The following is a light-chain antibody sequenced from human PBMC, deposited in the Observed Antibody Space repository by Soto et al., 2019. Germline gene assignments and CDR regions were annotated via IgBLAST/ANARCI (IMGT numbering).Light chain of an antibody. CDR1: SSDVDDYNY. V-gene: IGLV2-11*01. CDR2: DVS. CDR3: CSYGGTFYV. Sequence: VLTQPRSVSGSPGQSVTISCTGTSSDVDDYNYVSWFQQHPGKAPKLMIYDVSERPSGVPDRFSGSKSGNTASLTISGLQAEDEADYYCCSYGGTFYVFGTGTKVTVL. J-gene: IGLJ1*01.